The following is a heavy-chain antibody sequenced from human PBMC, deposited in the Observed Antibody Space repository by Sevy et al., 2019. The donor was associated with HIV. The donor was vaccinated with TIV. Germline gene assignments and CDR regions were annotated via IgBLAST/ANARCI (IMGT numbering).Heavy chain of an antibody. CDR2: ISYDGSNK. J-gene: IGHJ5*02. Sequence: GGSLRLSCAASGFTFSSYAMHWVRQAPGKGLEWVAVISYDGSNKYYADSVKGRFTISRDNSKNTLYLQMNSLRAEDTAVYYCARGKSGQWLTAWGQGTLVTVSS. V-gene: IGHV3-30-3*01. D-gene: IGHD6-19*01. CDR3: ARGKSGQWLTA. CDR1: GFTFSSYA.